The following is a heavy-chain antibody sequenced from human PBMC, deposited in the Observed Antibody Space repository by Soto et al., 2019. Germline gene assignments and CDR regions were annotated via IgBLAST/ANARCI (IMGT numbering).Heavy chain of an antibody. D-gene: IGHD3-3*01. CDR1: GGSISSYY. V-gene: IGHV4-59*01. Sequence: PSETLSLTCTVSGGSISSYYWSWIRQPPGKGLEWIGYIYYSGSTNYNPSLKSRVTISVDTSKNQFSLKLSSVTAADTAVYYCARGIRFLEWSLNYYYYYYMDVWGKGTTVTVSS. CDR3: ARGIRFLEWSLNYYYYYYMDV. J-gene: IGHJ6*03. CDR2: IYYSGST.